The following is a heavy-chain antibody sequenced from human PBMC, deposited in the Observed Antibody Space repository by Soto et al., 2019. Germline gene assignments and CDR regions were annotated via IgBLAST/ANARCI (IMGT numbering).Heavy chain of an antibody. CDR2: ISAYNGNT. Sequence: ASVKVSCKASGYIFTNYGVGWVRQAPGQGLEWMGWISAYNGNTNYAQNLQGRVTLTTDTSTSTAFMELRSLRSDDTAVYYCARGDCTNGVCYLNYYSGMDVWGQGTTVTVS. V-gene: IGHV1-18*01. D-gene: IGHD2-8*01. CDR1: GYIFTNYG. CDR3: ARGDCTNGVCYLNYYSGMDV. J-gene: IGHJ6*02.